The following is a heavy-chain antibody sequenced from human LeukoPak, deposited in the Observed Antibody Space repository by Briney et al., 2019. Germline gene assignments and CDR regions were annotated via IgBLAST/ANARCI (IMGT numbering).Heavy chain of an antibody. CDR3: ATEGYDYAVFDY. D-gene: IGHD5-12*01. V-gene: IGHV1-24*01. CDR1: ENTLTELS. J-gene: IGHJ4*02. CDR2: FDPEDGET. Sequence: ASVKVSCKTSENTLTELSMHWVRQAPGKGLEWMGGFDPEDGETIYAQKFQGRVTMTEDTSTDTAYMELSSLRSEDTAVYYCATEGYDYAVFDYWGQGTLVTVSS.